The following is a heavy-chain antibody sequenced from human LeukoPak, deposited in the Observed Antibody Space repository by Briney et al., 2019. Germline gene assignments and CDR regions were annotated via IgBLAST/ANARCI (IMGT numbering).Heavy chain of an antibody. CDR3: ARGTLYRGWSYYLDF. V-gene: IGHV1-69*06. CDR1: GGTFSSYA. Sequence: SVKVSCKASGGTFSSYAISWVRQAPGQGLEWMGGIIPIFGTANYAQKFQGRVTITADKSTSTAYMELSSLRSEDTAVYYCARGTLYRGWSYYLDFWGQGSQVTVSS. CDR2: IIPIFGTA. D-gene: IGHD6-19*01. J-gene: IGHJ4*02.